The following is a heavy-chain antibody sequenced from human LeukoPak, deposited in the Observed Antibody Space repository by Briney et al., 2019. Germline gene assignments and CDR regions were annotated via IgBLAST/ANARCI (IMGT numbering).Heavy chain of an antibody. CDR3: AMTRAYDFWSGYYKSNWFDP. CDR1: GYTFTSYD. J-gene: IGHJ5*02. Sequence: ASVKVSCKASGYTFTSYDINWVRQATGQGLEWMGWMNPNSGNTGYAQKFQGRVTMTRNTSISTVYMELSSLRSEDTAVYYCAMTRAYDFWSGYYKSNWFDPWGQGTLVTVSS. V-gene: IGHV1-8*01. CDR2: MNPNSGNT. D-gene: IGHD3-3*01.